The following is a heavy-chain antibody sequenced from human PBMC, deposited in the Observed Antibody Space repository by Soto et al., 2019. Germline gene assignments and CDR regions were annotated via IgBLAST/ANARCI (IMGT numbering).Heavy chain of an antibody. J-gene: IGHJ3*02. CDR2: IYNSGST. CDR3: ARENESTEIRAFDI. D-gene: IGHD1-1*01. CDR1: GGSVSSDTYS. V-gene: IGHV4-61*01. Sequence: QVQLQESGPGLVKPSETLSLTCTVSGGSVSSDTYSWNWLRQPPGKGLEWIGYIYNSGSTNYNPSLTSRVTILVDTSKNQFSLKLSSVTAADTAVYYCARENESTEIRAFDIWGQGTMVTVSS.